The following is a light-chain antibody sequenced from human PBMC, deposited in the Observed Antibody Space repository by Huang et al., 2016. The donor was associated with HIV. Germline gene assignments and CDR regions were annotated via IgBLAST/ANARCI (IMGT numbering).Light chain of an antibody. J-gene: IGKJ2*01. CDR1: QRIGGN. CDR2: GAS. V-gene: IGKV3-15*01. CDR3: QQYDKWPGT. Sequence: EVMMTQSPATLSVSLGDKASLSCRASQRIGGNLAWYQQKPGQAPTLLIYGASDRATGISARFSGGGSGTDFTLTIGSLQSEDSAVYFCQQYDKWPGTFGQGTRLQI.